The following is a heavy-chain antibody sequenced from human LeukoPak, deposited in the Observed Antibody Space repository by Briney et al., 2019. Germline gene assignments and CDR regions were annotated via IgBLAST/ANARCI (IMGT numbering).Heavy chain of an antibody. J-gene: IGHJ5*02. D-gene: IGHD3-16*01. Sequence: GGSLRLSRAPSGFTFSSYEMNWVRQAPGRGLEWVSYISSSGSTIYYADYVKGRFTISRDKAKNSLYLQMNSLRAEDTAVYYCARGRGDWFDPWGQGTLVTVSS. CDR2: ISSSGSTI. V-gene: IGHV3-48*03. CDR1: GFTFSSYE. CDR3: ARGRGDWFDP.